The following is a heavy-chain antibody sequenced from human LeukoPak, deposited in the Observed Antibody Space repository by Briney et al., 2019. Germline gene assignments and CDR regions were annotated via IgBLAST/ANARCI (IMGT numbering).Heavy chain of an antibody. D-gene: IGHD6-6*01. J-gene: IGHJ4*02. V-gene: IGHV4-59*01. CDR3: ARWGSIAVARFDY. CDR1: GGCISSFY. Sequence: TSETLSLTCTVPGGCISSFYRSWIRQPPGQGLEWIGYVYYTGSTNYNPSLTSRVNISVDTSKNQFYLNLTSVTAADTAVYYCARWGSIAVARFDYWGQGTLVTVSS. CDR2: VYYTGST.